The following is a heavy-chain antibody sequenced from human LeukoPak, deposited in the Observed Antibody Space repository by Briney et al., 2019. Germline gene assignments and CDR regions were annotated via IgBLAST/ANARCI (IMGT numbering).Heavy chain of an antibody. CDR1: GGSISSYY. Sequence: SETLSLTCTVSGGSISSYYWSWIRQPPGKGLEWIGYIYYSGSTNYNPSLKSRVTISVDTSKNQFSLKLSSVTAADTAVYYCARDRYMVGDGYNFDAFDIWGQGTMVTVSS. J-gene: IGHJ3*02. V-gene: IGHV4-59*01. D-gene: IGHD5-24*01. CDR3: ARDRYMVGDGYNFDAFDI. CDR2: IYYSGST.